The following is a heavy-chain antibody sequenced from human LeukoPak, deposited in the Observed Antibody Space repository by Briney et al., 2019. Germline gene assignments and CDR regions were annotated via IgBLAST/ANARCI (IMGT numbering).Heavy chain of an antibody. Sequence: GGSLRLSCAASGFTFNSYAMSWVRQAPGKGLEWVSIISASGGSTYYADSVKGRFTISRDNSKNTLYLQMNRLRAEDTAVYYCADPRNDYWGQGTLVTVSS. CDR2: ISASGGST. J-gene: IGHJ4*02. CDR3: ADPRNDY. CDR1: GFTFNSYA. V-gene: IGHV3-23*01.